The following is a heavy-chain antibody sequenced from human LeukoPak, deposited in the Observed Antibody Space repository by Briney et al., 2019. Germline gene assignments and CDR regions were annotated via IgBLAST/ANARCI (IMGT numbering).Heavy chain of an antibody. Sequence: PGGSLRLSCAASGFTFSSYAMHWVRQAPGKGLEWVAVISYDGSNKYYADSVKGRFTISRDNSKNTLYLQMNSLRAEDTAVYYCARAQGEAAGTYVVIYWGQGTLVTVSS. CDR2: ISYDGSNK. CDR3: ARAQGEAAGTYVVIY. V-gene: IGHV3-30*01. J-gene: IGHJ4*02. CDR1: GFTFSSYA. D-gene: IGHD6-13*01.